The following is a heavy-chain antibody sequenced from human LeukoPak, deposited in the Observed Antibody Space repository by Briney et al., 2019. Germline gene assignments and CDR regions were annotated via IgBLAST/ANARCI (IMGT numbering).Heavy chain of an antibody. Sequence: SENVSLTCSVSGVSISSYDWSWIAPPAGKGREWLVRIYTSGSTNYNPSLKRRVTLSVDTSNNQFSLKLSSVTAADTAVYYCARGPGSSYPYYFDYWGQGTLVTVSS. J-gene: IGHJ4*02. CDR1: GVSISSYD. CDR3: ARGPGSSYPYYFDY. D-gene: IGHD3-3*01. CDR2: IYTSGST. V-gene: IGHV4-4*07.